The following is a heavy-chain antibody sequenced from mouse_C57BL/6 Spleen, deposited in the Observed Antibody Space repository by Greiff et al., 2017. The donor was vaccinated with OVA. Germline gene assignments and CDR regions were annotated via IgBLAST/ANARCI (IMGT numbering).Heavy chain of an antibody. CDR3: TLITTVVARLDY. J-gene: IGHJ2*01. V-gene: IGHV1-15*01. Sequence: VKVVESGAELVRPGASVTLSCKASGYTFTDYEMHWVKQTPVHGLEWIGAIDPETGGTAYNQKFKGKAILTADKSYSTAYMELRSLTSEDSAVYYCTLITTVVARLDYWGQGTTLTVSS. D-gene: IGHD1-1*01. CDR1: GYTFTDYE. CDR2: IDPETGGT.